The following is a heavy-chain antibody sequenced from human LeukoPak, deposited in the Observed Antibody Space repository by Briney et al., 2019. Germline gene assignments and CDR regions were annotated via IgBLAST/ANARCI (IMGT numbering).Heavy chain of an antibody. CDR2: ITKSGDM. J-gene: IGHJ4*02. Sequence: GGSLRLSCVASGFTFSNYAMNWVRQAPGEGLEWVSSITKSGDMFYADSVKGRFTISRDNAKNSLYLQMNSLRAEDTAIYYCARDPGEADNWGQGTLVTVSS. V-gene: IGHV3-69-1*01. CDR1: GFTFSNYA. CDR3: ARDPGEADN.